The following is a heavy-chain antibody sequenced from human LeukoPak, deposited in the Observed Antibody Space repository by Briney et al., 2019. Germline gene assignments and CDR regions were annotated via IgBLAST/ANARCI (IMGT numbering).Heavy chain of an antibody. CDR2: ISAYNGNT. CDR1: GYTFTGYY. D-gene: IGHD3-9*01. Sequence: GASVKVSCKASGYTFTGYYMHWVRQAPGQGLEWMGWISAYNGNTNYAQKLQGRVTMTTDTSTSTAYMELRSLRSDDTAVYYCARDHSFPRYYDILTGYYYMDVWGKGTTVTVSS. V-gene: IGHV1-18*04. J-gene: IGHJ6*03. CDR3: ARDHSFPRYYDILTGYYYMDV.